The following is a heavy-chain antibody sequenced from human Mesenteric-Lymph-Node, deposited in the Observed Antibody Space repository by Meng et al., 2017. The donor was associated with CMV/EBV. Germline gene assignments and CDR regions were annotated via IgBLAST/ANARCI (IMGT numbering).Heavy chain of an antibody. J-gene: IGHJ6*02. CDR1: GFIFDDYS. V-gene: IGHV3-43*01. D-gene: IGHD4-23*01. CDR2: INWDGGPT. CDR3: AKEVGWKLETQYWYYYGMDV. Sequence: LSLTCAASGFIFDDYSMHWVRQAPGKGLEWVAVINWDGGPTYYADSVKGRFTISRDNSKHFLYPHMNSLKTEDTALYYCAKEVGWKLETQYWYYYGMDVWGLGTTVTVSS.